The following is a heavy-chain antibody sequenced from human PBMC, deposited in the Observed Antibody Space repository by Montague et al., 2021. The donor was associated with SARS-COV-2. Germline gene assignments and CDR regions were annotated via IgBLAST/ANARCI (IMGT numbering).Heavy chain of an antibody. V-gene: IGHV3-23*01. J-gene: IGHJ4*02. CDR2: VTGSGDNT. D-gene: IGHD6-19*01. CDR1: GFTFSSYA. Sequence: SLRLSCAASGFTFSSYAVSWVRQAPGKGLEWVSGVTGSGDNTFYADFVKGRFSISRDNSKNTLFLQMSSLRAEDTAVYYCAKNRIAVAGPGAVHYWGQGTLVTVSS. CDR3: AKNRIAVAGPGAVHY.